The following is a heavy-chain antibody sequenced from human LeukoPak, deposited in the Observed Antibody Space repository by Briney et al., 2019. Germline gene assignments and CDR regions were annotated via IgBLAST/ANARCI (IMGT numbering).Heavy chain of an antibody. CDR1: GFTFSSYA. V-gene: IGHV3-64*01. CDR3: ARGSSGWSGYYYYGMDV. Sequence: GGFLRLSCAASGFTFSSYAMHWVHQAPGKGLEYVSAISSNGGSTYYANSVKGRFTISRDNSKNTLYLQMGSLRAEDMAVYYCARGSSGWSGYYYYGMDVWGQGTTVTVSS. CDR2: ISSNGGST. D-gene: IGHD6-19*01. J-gene: IGHJ6*02.